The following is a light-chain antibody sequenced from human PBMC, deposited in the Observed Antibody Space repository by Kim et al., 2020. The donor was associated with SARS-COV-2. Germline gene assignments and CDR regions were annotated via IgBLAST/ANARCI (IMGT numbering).Light chain of an antibody. CDR2: GAS. Sequence: EIVMTQSPATLSVSPGERATLSCRASQSVSSNLAWYQQKPGQAPRLLIYGASTRATGIPARFSGSGSGTEFTLTISSLQSEDFAVYYCQQDNNWPRTFVQGTKV. CDR1: QSVSSN. CDR3: QQDNNWPRT. J-gene: IGKJ1*01. V-gene: IGKV3-15*01.